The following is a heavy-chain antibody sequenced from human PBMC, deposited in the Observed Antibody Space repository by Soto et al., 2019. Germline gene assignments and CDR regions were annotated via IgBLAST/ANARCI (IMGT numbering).Heavy chain of an antibody. CDR3: ARGDWWLFDY. J-gene: IGHJ4*02. CDR2: INAGNGNT. Sequence: QVQLVQSGAEEKKPGASVKVSCKASGYTFPSYAMHWVRQAPGQRLEWMGWINAGNGNTKYSQKFQGRVTITRDTSASTAYMALSRLRYEDTAVYYCARGDWWLFDYWGQGTLVTVSS. V-gene: IGHV1-3*05. D-gene: IGHD2-8*02. CDR1: GYTFPSYA.